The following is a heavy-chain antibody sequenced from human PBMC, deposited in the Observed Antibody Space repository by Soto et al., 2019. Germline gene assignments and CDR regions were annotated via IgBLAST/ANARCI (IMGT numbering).Heavy chain of an antibody. Sequence: QVQLVQSGAEVKEPGSSVNVSCKTSGGTFGNTAVTWVRQVPGQGLEWIGGIVPLFGTANYAQKFRGRVMITTDESTSTAYTDLSSLRSDDTAIYYCARDGDPGYSFWSGPLGGGRFDPWGQGTLVTVSS. J-gene: IGHJ5*02. D-gene: IGHD3-3*01. CDR3: ARDGDPGYSFWSGPLGGGRFDP. V-gene: IGHV1-69*05. CDR2: IVPLFGTA. CDR1: GGTFGNTA.